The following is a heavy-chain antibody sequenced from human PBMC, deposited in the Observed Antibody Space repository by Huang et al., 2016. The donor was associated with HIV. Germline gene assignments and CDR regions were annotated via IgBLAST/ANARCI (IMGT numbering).Heavy chain of an antibody. J-gene: IGHJ4*02. CDR3: ARDPRIQSWLNFFDY. D-gene: IGHD3-22*01. CDR2: INRDGSST. Sequence: EVQLVESGGGLVQPGGSLRLSCAASGFSISSYWMDWVRQAAGKGVGGVSRINRDGSSTSYADAGKGRFTIARDNAKNTLYLQMNSLRAEDTAVYYCARDPRIQSWLNFFDYWGQGTLVSVSS. CDR1: GFSISSYW. V-gene: IGHV3-74*01.